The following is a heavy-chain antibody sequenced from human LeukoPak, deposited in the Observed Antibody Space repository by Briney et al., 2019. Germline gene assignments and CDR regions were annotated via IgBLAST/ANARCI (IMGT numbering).Heavy chain of an antibody. CDR3: TRDSLGELSL. CDR1: GFTSGDYA. J-gene: IGHJ4*02. CDR2: IRSKAYGGTT. V-gene: IGHV3-49*04. Sequence: GGSLRLSCTTSGFTSGDYAMSWVRQAPGRGLERVGFIRSKAYGGTTEYAASVKGRFTISRDDSKSIAYLQMNSLKTEDTAVYYCTRDSLGELSLWGQRTLVTVSS. D-gene: IGHD3-16*02.